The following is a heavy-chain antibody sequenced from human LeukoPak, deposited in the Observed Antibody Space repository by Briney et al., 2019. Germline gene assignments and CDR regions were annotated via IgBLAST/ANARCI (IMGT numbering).Heavy chain of an antibody. CDR3: SRDATGDH. CDR2: SRNRAKIYTT. J-gene: IGHJ4*02. Sequence: PGGSLRLSCAVSGFTFSDHYMDWVRQAPGKGLEWVGRSRNRAKIYTTDYAASVKGRFTISRDDSKSTLYLQMNSLETEDTAVYYCSRDATGDHWGQGTLVSVS. CDR1: GFTFSDHY. V-gene: IGHV3-72*01.